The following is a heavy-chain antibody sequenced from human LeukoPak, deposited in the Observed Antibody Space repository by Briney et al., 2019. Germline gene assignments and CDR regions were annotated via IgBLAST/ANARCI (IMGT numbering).Heavy chain of an antibody. Sequence: HPGGSLRLSCAASGFTFSSYGMHWVRQAPGKGLEWVAVISYDGSNKYYADSVKGRFTISRDNSKNTLYLQMNSLRAEDTAVYYCARGLDTTMTYWGQGTLVTVSS. CDR3: ARGLDTTMTY. CDR1: GFTFSSYG. CDR2: ISYDGSNK. D-gene: IGHD5-18*01. V-gene: IGHV3-30*03. J-gene: IGHJ4*02.